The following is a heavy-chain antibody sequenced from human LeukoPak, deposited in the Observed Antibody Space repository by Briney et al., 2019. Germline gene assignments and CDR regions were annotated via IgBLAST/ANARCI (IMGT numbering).Heavy chain of an antibody. D-gene: IGHD1-1*01. CDR1: GGSFSGYY. J-gene: IGHJ4*02. CDR3: ARGGRKRTVPQPVDY. CDR2: INHSGST. V-gene: IGHV4-34*01. Sequence: PSETLSLTCAVYGGSFSGYYWSWIRQPPGKGLEWIGEINHSGSTNYNPSLKSRVTISVDTSKNQFSLKPSSVTAADTAVYYCARGGRKRTVPQPVDYWGQGTLVTVSS.